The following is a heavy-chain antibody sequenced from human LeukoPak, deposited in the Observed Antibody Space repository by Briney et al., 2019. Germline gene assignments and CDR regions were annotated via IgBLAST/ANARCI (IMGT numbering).Heavy chain of an antibody. CDR1: GFTFSSYG. CDR3: ARDSGSGWYNYFDH. D-gene: IGHD6-19*01. J-gene: IGHJ4*02. V-gene: IGHV3-33*01. CDR2: IWYDGSNK. Sequence: PGRSLRLSCAASGFTFSSYGMHWVRQAPGKGLEWVAVIWYDGSNKYYADSVKGRFTISRDNSKNTLYLQMNSLRAEDTAVYYCARDSGSGWYNYFDHWGQGTLVTVSS.